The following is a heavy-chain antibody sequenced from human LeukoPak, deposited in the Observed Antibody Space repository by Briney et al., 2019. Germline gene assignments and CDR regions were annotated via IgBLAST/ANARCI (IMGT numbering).Heavy chain of an antibody. D-gene: IGHD1-26*01. CDR1: GFTFSSYA. Sequence: GGSLRLPCAASGFTFSSYAMHWVRQAPGKGLEWVAVISYDGSNKYYADSVKGRFTISRDNSKNTLYLEMSSLRPDDTAVYYCAREEEASVGFDYWGQGTLVTVSS. CDR3: AREEEASVGFDY. V-gene: IGHV3-30-3*01. CDR2: ISYDGSNK. J-gene: IGHJ4*02.